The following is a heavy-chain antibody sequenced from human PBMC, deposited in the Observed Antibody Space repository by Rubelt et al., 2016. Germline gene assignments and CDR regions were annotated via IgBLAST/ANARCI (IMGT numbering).Heavy chain of an antibody. V-gene: IGHV3-7*01. J-gene: IGHJ4*02. CDR1: GFTINSYW. D-gene: IGHD6-6*01. Sequence: VQLVESGGGVVQPGRSLRLPCAVSGFTINSYWMSWVRQAPGKGLEWVANINQDGSEKYYVDSVTGRFTISRDNSKNTLDLQRGSLGAEDTAVYYCARERGYSSSSGEYYFDYWGQGTLVTVSS. CDR2: INQDGSEK. CDR3: ARERGYSSSSGEYYFDY.